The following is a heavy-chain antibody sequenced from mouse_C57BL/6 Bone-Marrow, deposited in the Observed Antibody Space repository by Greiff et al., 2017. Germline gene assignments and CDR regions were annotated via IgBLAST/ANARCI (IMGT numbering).Heavy chain of an antibody. J-gene: IGHJ3*01. V-gene: IGHV1-19*01. Sequence: EVKLQQSGPVLVKPGASVKMSCKASGYTFTDYYMNWVKQSHGKSLEWIGVINPYNGGTSYNQKFKGKATLTVDKSSSTAYMDLNSLTSEDSAVYYCAPFYYYGSSYGFAYWGQGTLVTVSA. CDR1: GYTFTDYY. D-gene: IGHD1-1*01. CDR2: INPYNGGT. CDR3: APFYYYGSSYGFAY.